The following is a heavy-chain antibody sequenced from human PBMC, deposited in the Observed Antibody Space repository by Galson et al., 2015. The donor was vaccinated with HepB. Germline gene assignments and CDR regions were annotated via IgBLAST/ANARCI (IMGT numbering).Heavy chain of an antibody. CDR2: IYWDDDK. CDR3: ARCSSWYAAGYYYGMDV. D-gene: IGHD6-13*01. V-gene: IGHV2-5*02. Sequence: PALVNPTQTLTLTCTFSGFSLSTSGVGVGWIRQPPGKALEWLALIYWDDDKRYSPSLKSRLTITKDTSKNQVVLTMTNMDPVDTATYYCARCSSWYAAGYYYGMDVWGQGTTVTVSS. CDR1: GFSLSTSGVG. J-gene: IGHJ6*02.